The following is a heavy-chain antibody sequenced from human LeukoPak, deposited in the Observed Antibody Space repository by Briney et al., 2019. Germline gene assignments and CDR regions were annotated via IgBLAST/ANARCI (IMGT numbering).Heavy chain of an antibody. J-gene: IGHJ4*02. CDR2: IYSGGST. D-gene: IGHD3-22*01. CDR3: ARATYYDSSGYILDY. CDR1: GFTVSSNY. V-gene: IGHV3-66*02. Sequence: GGSLRLSCAASGFTVSSNYMTWVRQAPGRGLEWVSVIYSGGSTYYADSVKGRFTISRDNSKNTLYLQMNSLRAEDTAVYYCARATYYDSSGYILDYWGQGTLVTVSS.